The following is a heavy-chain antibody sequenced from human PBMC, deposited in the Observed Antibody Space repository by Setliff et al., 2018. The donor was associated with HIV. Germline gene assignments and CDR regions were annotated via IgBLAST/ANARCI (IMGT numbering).Heavy chain of an antibody. CDR2: IYYSGST. D-gene: IGHD6-13*01. CDR1: GYSISSSHW. J-gene: IGHJ5*02. V-gene: IGHV4-28*01. CDR3: ARILVAAAGTGFDP. Sequence: SETLSLTCAVSGYSISSSHWWGWIRQPPGKGLEWIGYIYYSGSTNYNPSLKSRVIISIDKSKNKFSLKVSSVTAADTAVYYCARILVAAAGTGFDPWGQGILVTVSS.